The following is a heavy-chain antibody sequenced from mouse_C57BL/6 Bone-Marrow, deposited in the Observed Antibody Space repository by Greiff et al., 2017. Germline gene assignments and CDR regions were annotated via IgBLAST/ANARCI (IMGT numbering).Heavy chain of an antibody. CDR1: GYTFTSSW. V-gene: IGHV1-72*01. J-gene: IGHJ2*01. CDR3: AREDSITTVVADY. Sequence: QVHVKQPGAELVKPGASVKLSCKASGYTFTSSWMHWVKQRPGRGLEWIGRIDPNSGGTKYNEKFKSKATLTVDKPSSTAYMQLSSLTSEDSAVYYCAREDSITTVVADYGGQGTTLTVSS. D-gene: IGHD1-1*01. CDR2: IDPNSGGT.